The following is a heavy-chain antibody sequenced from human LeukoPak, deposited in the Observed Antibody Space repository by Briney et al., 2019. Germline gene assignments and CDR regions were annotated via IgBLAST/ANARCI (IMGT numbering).Heavy chain of an antibody. V-gene: IGHV3-23*01. CDR3: AKDSLSITMIVVGVNYYYQALDY. J-gene: IGHJ4*02. CDR1: GFTFDDYA. Sequence: PGRSLRLSCVASGFTFDDYAMHWVRQAPGKGLEWVSAISGSGGSTYYADSVKGRFTISRDNSKNTLYLQMNSLRAEDTAVYYCAKDSLSITMIVVGVNYYYQALDYWGQGTLVTVSS. D-gene: IGHD3-22*01. CDR2: ISGSGGST.